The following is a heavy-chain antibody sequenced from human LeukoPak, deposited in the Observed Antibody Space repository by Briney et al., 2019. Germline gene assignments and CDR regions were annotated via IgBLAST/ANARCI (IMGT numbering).Heavy chain of an antibody. CDR1: GFTFDDYA. D-gene: IGHD2-15*01. CDR2: ISGDGGST. Sequence: PVGSLRLSCAASGFTFDDYAMHWVRQAPGKGLEWVSLISGDGGSTYYADSVKGRFTISRDNSKNSLYLQMNSLRTEDTALYYCAKDHGLLACNSFDYWGQGTLVTVSS. V-gene: IGHV3-43*02. CDR3: AKDHGLLACNSFDY. J-gene: IGHJ4*02.